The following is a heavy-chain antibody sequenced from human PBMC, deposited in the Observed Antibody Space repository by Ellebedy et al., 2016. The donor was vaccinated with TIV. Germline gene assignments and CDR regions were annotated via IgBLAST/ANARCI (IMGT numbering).Heavy chain of an antibody. CDR3: AREGASAGADYFDY. CDR2: VNPGGGRT. CDR1: GFTFTSYY. Sequence: AASVEVSCKASGFTFTSYYIHWVRQAPGQGLEWMGRVNPGGGRTKFAPNFQGRLTMTRDTSTSEVYMEVRSLRSDDTAVYYCAREGASAGADYFDYWGQGTLVIVSS. J-gene: IGHJ4*02. V-gene: IGHV1-46*01. D-gene: IGHD1-26*01.